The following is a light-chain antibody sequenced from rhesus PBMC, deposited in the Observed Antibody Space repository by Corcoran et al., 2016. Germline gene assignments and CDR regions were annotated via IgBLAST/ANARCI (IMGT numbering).Light chain of an antibody. V-gene: IGKV1S17*01. CDR1: QGITDD. CDR2: EAS. CDR3: QQYYNPPFT. J-gene: IGKJ3*01. Sequence: DIQMTQSPSSLSASVGDRVTITCRASQGITDDLAWYQQKPGETPNLLIYEASSLERGIPSRFSGIGSGTDFTLPISSLQSEDFATYYCQQYYNPPFTFGPGTKLDIK.